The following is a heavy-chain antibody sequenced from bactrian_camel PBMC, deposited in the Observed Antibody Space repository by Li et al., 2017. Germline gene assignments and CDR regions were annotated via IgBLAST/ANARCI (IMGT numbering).Heavy chain of an antibody. J-gene: IGHJ4*01. Sequence: HVQLVESGGGSVEAGGSLRLSRTASEDPRHDYCWGWFRQEPGKGREGVAAIHSGGPTTYADSVKGRLTISKDAAKNTLFLQMNSLKPEDTAMYYCAADLAPVGWRPSSLSTCRYYYQGHGTQVTVS. V-gene: IGHV3S53*01. CDR2: IHSGGPT. D-gene: IGHD3*01. CDR1: EDPRHDYC.